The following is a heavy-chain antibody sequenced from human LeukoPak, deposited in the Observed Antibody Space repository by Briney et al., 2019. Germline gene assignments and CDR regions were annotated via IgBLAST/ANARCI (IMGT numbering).Heavy chain of an antibody. V-gene: IGHV3-74*01. CDR2: INSDGSST. CDR1: GFTFSSYW. Sequence: RGSLRLSCAASGFTFSSYWMHWVRQAPGKGLVWVSRINSDGSSTSYADSVKGRFTISRDNAKNTLYLQMNSLRAEDTAVHYCASEHYYDSSGYYYRFFGYWGQGTLVTVSS. D-gene: IGHD3-22*01. CDR3: ASEHYYDSSGYYYRFFGY. J-gene: IGHJ4*02.